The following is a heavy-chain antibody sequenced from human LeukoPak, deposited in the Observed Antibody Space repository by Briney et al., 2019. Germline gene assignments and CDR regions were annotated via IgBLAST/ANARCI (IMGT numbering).Heavy chain of an antibody. Sequence: GGSLRLSCAASGFTFSSYWMSWVRQAPGKGLEWVANIKQDGSEKYYVDSVKGRFTISRDNAENSLYLQMNSPRAEDTAVYYCARDSIQLWPNAIDFWGQGTLVTVSS. CDR1: GFTFSSYW. CDR2: IKQDGSEK. J-gene: IGHJ4*02. CDR3: ARDSIQLWPNAIDF. D-gene: IGHD1-1*01. V-gene: IGHV3-7*01.